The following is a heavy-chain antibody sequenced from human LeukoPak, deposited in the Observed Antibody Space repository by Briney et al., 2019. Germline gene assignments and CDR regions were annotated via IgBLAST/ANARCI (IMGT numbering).Heavy chain of an antibody. CDR3: AKPWRYYDTSVYYAFDV. Sequence: TGGSLRLSCAASGFTFNIFAMSGVCQPPGKGLEWVSSTATGTDYADAVEGRFTNSRDNPKNTRYLQVNSLRAEDTAVYYCAKPWRYYDTSVYYAFDVWGQGTMVTVSS. V-gene: IGHV3-23*01. D-gene: IGHD3-22*01. CDR1: GFTFNIFA. CDR2: TATGT. J-gene: IGHJ3*01.